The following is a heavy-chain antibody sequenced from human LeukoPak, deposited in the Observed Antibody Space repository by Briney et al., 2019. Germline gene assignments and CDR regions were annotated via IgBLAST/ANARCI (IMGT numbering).Heavy chain of an antibody. D-gene: IGHD5-12*01. V-gene: IGHV3-48*03. Sequence: GGSLRLSCAASGFTFSSYEMNWVRQVPGKGLEWVSYISNTERTIYYADSVRGRFTISRDNAKNSLYLQMSSLRAEDTAVYYCARARQQMATSYFDYWGQGTLVTVSS. J-gene: IGHJ4*02. CDR3: ARARQQMATSYFDY. CDR2: ISNTERTI. CDR1: GFTFSSYE.